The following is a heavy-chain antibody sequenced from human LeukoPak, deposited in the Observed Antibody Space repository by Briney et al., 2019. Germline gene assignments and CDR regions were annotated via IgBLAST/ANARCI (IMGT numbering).Heavy chain of an antibody. D-gene: IGHD6-13*01. Sequence: PGGSLRLSCAGSGFTFSSYEMNWVRQAPGKGLEWVSSISSNGTYIFYADSLRGRVTISRDNAKNSLYLQMNSLRAEDTAVYYCAVWPERSWYRRHPRYFDYWGQGTLVTVSS. V-gene: IGHV3-21*01. CDR1: GFTFSSYE. J-gene: IGHJ4*02. CDR2: ISSNGTYI. CDR3: AVWPERSWYRRHPRYFDY.